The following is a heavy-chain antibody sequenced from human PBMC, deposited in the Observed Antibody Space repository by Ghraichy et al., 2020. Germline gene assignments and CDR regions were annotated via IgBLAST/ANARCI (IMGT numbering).Heavy chain of an antibody. J-gene: IGHJ4*02. CDR2: ISYDGSNK. CDR3: AKDPRSTNPTVYDSSGYPDY. V-gene: IGHV3-30*18. D-gene: IGHD3-22*01. CDR1: GFTFSSYG. Sequence: GGSLRLSCAASGFTFSSYGMHWVRQAPGKGLEWVAVISYDGSNKYYADSVKGRFTISRDNSKNTLYLQMNSLRAEDTAVYYCAKDPRSTNPTVYDSSGYPDYWGQGTLVTVSS.